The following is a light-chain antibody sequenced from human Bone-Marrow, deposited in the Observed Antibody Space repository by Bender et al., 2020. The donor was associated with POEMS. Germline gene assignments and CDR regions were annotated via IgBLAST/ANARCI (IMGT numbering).Light chain of an antibody. CDR2: EVT. V-gene: IGLV2-23*02. J-gene: IGLJ3*02. CDR1: SSDVGSYDL. Sequence: QSALTQPASVSGSPGQSITISCTGTSSDVGSYDLVSWYQHHPGKAPKLIIYEVTKRPSGVPNRFSASKSGSSASLAISGLQSEDAADYYCSTWDDRLNAWLFGGGTKLTVL. CDR3: STWDDRLNAWL.